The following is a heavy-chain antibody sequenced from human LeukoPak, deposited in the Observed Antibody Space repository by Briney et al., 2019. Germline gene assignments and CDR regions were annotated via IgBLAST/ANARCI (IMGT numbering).Heavy chain of an antibody. Sequence: GGSLRLSCAASGFTFDDYAMHWVRQAPGKGLEWISRISWNSGSIGYVDSVKGRFTISRDNAKNSLYLQMNSLRAEDTALYYCAKDLGYCSSTSCYTGFDYWGQGTLVTVSS. CDR3: AKDLGYCSSTSCYTGFDY. J-gene: IGHJ4*02. CDR2: ISWNSGSI. D-gene: IGHD2-2*02. CDR1: GFTFDDYA. V-gene: IGHV3-9*01.